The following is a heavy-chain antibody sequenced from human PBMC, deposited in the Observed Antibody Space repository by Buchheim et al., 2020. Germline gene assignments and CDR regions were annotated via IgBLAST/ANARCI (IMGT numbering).Heavy chain of an antibody. J-gene: IGHJ4*02. V-gene: IGHV4-59*01. CDR3: ARVSSAEADYSGHWPLFDY. Sequence: QLQLQDSGPGLVKPSETLSLTCTVSGGSINSYYWGWIRQPPGKELEWIGYISYGGNTNYNHSLKSRVTISVDTAKSTVFLKLMSLTAADTAVYYCARVSSAEADYSGHWPLFDYWGQGTL. D-gene: IGHD4-23*01. CDR2: ISYGGNT. CDR1: GGSINSYY.